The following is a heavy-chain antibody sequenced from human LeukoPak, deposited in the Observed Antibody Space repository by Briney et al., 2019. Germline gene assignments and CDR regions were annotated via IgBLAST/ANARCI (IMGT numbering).Heavy chain of an antibody. CDR1: GFTFSSYA. V-gene: IGHV3-23*01. CDR2: ISGSGGST. Sequence: GGSLRLSCAASGFTFSSYAMSWVRQAPGKGLEWVSAISGSGGSTYYPDSVKGRFTISRDNSKNTLYLQMNSLRAEDTAVYYCANPQYDILTGIEGAYFDYWGQGNLVTVSS. J-gene: IGHJ4*02. CDR3: ANPQYDILTGIEGAYFDY. D-gene: IGHD3-9*01.